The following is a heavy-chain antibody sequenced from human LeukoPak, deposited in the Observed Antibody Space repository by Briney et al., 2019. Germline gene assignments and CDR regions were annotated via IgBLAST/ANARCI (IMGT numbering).Heavy chain of an antibody. J-gene: IGHJ5*02. D-gene: IGHD3-22*01. CDR2: ISGNGGST. Sequence: PGGSLRLSCVASGFTFSTYTMHWVRQSPGKALEYVSSISGNGGSTEYANSVKGRFTISRDNSKNTLFLQMGSLRAEDTAVYYCAKARSSGYYFGWFDPWGQGTLVTVSS. CDR3: AKARSSGYYFGWFDP. CDR1: GFTFSTYT. V-gene: IGHV3-64*01.